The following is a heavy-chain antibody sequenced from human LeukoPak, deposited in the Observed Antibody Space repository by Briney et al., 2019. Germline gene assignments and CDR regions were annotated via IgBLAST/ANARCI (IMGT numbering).Heavy chain of an antibody. CDR3: ARAPMIVVVFPPRLDY. Sequence: GASVKVSFKTSVYTFTGYYMHWVRQAPGQGLEWMGWINPNTGGTNYAQKFQGRVTMTSDTSISTAYMELSSLRSDDTAVYYCARAPMIVVVFPPRLDYWGQGTLVTVSS. CDR2: INPNTGGT. D-gene: IGHD3-22*01. V-gene: IGHV1-2*02. J-gene: IGHJ4*02. CDR1: VYTFTGYY.